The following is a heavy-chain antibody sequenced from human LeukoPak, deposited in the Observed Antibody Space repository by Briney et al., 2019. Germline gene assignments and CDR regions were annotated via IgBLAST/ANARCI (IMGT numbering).Heavy chain of an antibody. CDR1: GGTFSNYA. Sequence: SVKGSCKASGGTFSNYAISWVRQAPGQGLEWMGGIIPLFGTANYAQRFQGRVTITTDESTSTAYMALSSLRSEDTAIYYCARARIPFAVVIPWDYWGQGTLVTVSS. V-gene: IGHV1-69*05. D-gene: IGHD3-3*01. CDR2: IIPLFGTA. J-gene: IGHJ4*02. CDR3: ARARIPFAVVIPWDY.